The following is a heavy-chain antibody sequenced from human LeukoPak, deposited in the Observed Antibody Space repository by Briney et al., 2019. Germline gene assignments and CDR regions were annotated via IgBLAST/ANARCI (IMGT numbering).Heavy chain of an antibody. CDR2: FSHSGNT. CDR1: GGSISSYY. J-gene: IGHJ4*02. V-gene: IGHV4-59*01. Sequence: SETLSLTCTISGGSISSYYWSWLRQPPGKGLEWLRDFSHSGNTNYNPSLNYNPSLKSRVTISVDTSKNQFSLKLTSVTAADTAVYYCARGVWLARDYWGQGTLVTVSS. CDR3: ARGVWLARDY. D-gene: IGHD6-19*01.